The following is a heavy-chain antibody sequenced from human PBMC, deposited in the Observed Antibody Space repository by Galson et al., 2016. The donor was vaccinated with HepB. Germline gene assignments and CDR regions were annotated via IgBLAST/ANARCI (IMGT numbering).Heavy chain of an antibody. CDR1: GFTVSTNY. D-gene: IGHD2-15*01. CDR2: IYGGGST. V-gene: IGHV3-53*04. Sequence: LRLSCAASGFTVSTNYMSWVRQAPGKGLEWVSVIYGGGSTTYAESVKGRFTISRHNSKNTLYLQMNSLRTEDTAVYYCARPLPNVGYGMDVWGQGTTVTVSS. J-gene: IGHJ6*02. CDR3: ARPLPNVGYGMDV.